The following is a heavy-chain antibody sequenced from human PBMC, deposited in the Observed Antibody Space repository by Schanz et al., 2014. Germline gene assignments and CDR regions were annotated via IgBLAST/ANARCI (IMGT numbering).Heavy chain of an antibody. CDR3: ARDSGPYCDKSMDV. CDR2: IWSDGSGK. CDR1: GFSLNTYG. D-gene: IGHD3-9*01. Sequence: QAQLMESGGGVVQPGTSLILSCSVSGFSLNTYGIHWFRQPAGKGLEWVAVIWSDGSGKYYADSVKGRFTISRDSPKNTLYLQMNSLRAEDTALYYCARDSGPYCDKSMDVWGQGTTVAVSS. V-gene: IGHV3-33*01. J-gene: IGHJ6*02.